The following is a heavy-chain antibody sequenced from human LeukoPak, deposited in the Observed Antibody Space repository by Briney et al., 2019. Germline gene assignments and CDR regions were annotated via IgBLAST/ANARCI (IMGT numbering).Heavy chain of an antibody. CDR2: INAGNGDT. Sequence: GASVKVSCKASGYTFTSYAMHWVRQAPGQRLEWMGWINAGNGDTKYSQKFQGRVTITRDTSASTAYMELSGLRSEDTAVYYCARGNPDQYGMDVWGQGTTVTVSS. CDR3: ARGNPDQYGMDV. V-gene: IGHV1-3*01. D-gene: IGHD2/OR15-2a*01. J-gene: IGHJ6*02. CDR1: GYTFTSYA.